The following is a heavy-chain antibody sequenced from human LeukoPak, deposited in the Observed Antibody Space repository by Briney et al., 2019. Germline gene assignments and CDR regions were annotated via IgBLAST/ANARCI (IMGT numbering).Heavy chain of an antibody. CDR1: DDSFSSHY. D-gene: IGHD4-17*01. Sequence: SETLSLTCAVSDDSFSSHYWTWIRQPPGKGLEWIGYISYIGSTNYNPSLKSRVTISIDTSKNQFSLKLSSVTVADTAVYYCARDLVTVTKGFDIWGQGTMVSVSS. CDR3: ARDLVTVTKGFDI. J-gene: IGHJ3*02. CDR2: ISYIGST. V-gene: IGHV4-59*11.